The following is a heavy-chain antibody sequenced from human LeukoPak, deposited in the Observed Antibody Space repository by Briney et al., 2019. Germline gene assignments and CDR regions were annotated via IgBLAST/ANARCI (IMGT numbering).Heavy chain of an antibody. CDR2: IYYSGST. CDR1: GGSISSHY. J-gene: IGHJ4*02. D-gene: IGHD3-16*01. Sequence: SETLSLTCTVSGGSISSHYWSWIRQSPGKGLEWIGYIYYSGSTNYNPSLKSRVTISVDTSKSQFSLKLPSVTAADTAVYYCGRTWGYYFDYWGQGTLVTVSS. V-gene: IGHV4-59*11. CDR3: GRTWGYYFDY.